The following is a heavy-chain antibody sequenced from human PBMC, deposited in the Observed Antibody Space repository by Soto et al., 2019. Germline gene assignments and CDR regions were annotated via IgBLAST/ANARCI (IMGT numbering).Heavy chain of an antibody. J-gene: IGHJ4*02. CDR1: GGSINDFY. CDR2: IYYSGST. Sequence: NPSETLSLTCTVSGGSINDFYWSWIRQPPGEGLEWIGYIYYSGSTDYNPSLKGRVTISVDTSKNQFSLKLRSVTAADTAVYYCARVGGVAARTFDYWGQGTLVTVYS. D-gene: IGHD6-6*01. CDR3: ARVGGVAARTFDY. V-gene: IGHV4-59*01.